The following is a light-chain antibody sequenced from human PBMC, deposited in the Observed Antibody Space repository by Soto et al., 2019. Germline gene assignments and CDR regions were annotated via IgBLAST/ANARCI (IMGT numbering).Light chain of an antibody. Sequence: QSALTQPRSVSGSPGQSVTISCTGTSSDVGGYNYVSWYQQHPGKAPKLMIYDVSKRPSGVPDRFSGSKSGNTASLTISGRQAGDEADYNCCSYAGSYTFYVFGTGTKLTVL. CDR3: CSYAGSYTFYV. J-gene: IGLJ1*01. CDR2: DVS. V-gene: IGLV2-11*01. CDR1: SSDVGGYNY.